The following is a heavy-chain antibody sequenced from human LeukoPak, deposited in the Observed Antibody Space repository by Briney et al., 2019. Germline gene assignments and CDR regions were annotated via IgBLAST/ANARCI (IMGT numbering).Heavy chain of an antibody. CDR2: VYYSGRT. D-gene: IGHD3-22*01. CDR3: ARHGYDSNGLD. Sequence: PSETLSLTCTVSGGSINNYYWSWIRQPPGQGLQWIGYVYYSGRTSCNPSLQSRVTISVNTSKSEFSLKLSSVIAADTAVYYCARHGYDSNGLDWGQGTLVTVSS. V-gene: IGHV4-59*08. J-gene: IGHJ4*02. CDR1: GGSINNYY.